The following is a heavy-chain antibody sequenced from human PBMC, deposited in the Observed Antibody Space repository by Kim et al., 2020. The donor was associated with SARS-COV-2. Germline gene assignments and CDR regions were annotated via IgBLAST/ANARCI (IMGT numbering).Heavy chain of an antibody. CDR3: ARAGESGWFRVISGMDV. J-gene: IGHJ6*01. CDR2: IFYSGST. D-gene: IGHD3-10*01. Sequence: SQTLSLTCTVSGGSISSYYWSWIRQPPGRGREWIGYIFYSGSTNYNPSLKSRVPISVDTSKNQFSLKRSSVTAADTAVYYCARAGESGWFRVISGMDVWG. V-gene: IGHV4-59*13. CDR1: GGSISSYY.